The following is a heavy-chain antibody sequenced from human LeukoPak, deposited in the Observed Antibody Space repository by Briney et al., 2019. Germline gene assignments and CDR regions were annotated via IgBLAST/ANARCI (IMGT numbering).Heavy chain of an antibody. D-gene: IGHD2-15*01. CDR1: GFTFSSYA. CDR3: AKGCGGTCYSDFDY. J-gene: IGHJ4*02. V-gene: IGHV3-23*01. CDR2: ISGSGGST. Sequence: GGSLRLSCAASGFTFSSYAMAWVRQAPGKGLEWVSTISGSGGSTYYADSVKGRSTISRDNSKNTLFLQMNSLRVEDTAEYYCAKGCGGTCYSDFDYWGQGTPVTVSS.